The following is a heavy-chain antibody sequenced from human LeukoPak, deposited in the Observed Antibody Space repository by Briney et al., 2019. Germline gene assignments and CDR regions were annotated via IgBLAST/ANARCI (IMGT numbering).Heavy chain of an antibody. Sequence: PGGSLRLSCAASGFTFSSYGMNWVRQAPGKGLEWVSSISSSTSYIYYADSVKGRFTISRDNAKNSLYLQMNSLRAEDTAVYYCARDRSVGYYYDSSGYYNDAFDIWGQGTMVTVSS. CDR3: ARDRSVGYYYDSSGYYNDAFDI. CDR1: GFTFSSYG. D-gene: IGHD3-22*01. CDR2: ISSSTSYI. V-gene: IGHV3-21*01. J-gene: IGHJ3*02.